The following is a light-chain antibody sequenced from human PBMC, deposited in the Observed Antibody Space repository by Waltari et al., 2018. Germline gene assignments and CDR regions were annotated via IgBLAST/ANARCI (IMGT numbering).Light chain of an antibody. CDR2: EDT. V-gene: IGLV2-23*01. J-gene: IGLJ3*02. CDR1: SSDVGGYNL. CDR3: CAHAGSGIWV. Sequence: QSALTQPASVSGSPGQSITLSCTGTSSDVGGYNLVSWYQQHPGKVPKLIIYEDTKRPSGVSDRFSGSKSGNTASLTISGLQAEDEADYHWCAHAGSGIWVFGGGTKLTVL.